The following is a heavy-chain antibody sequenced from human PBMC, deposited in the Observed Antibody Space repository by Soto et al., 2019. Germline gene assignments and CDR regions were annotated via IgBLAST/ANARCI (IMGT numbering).Heavy chain of an antibody. CDR2: ISSSRRDI. Sequence: GGSLRLSCAASGFTSSSYSMNWIRQARGKGLEWVSSISSSRRDIYYADSDKGRSTISRKNAKNSRYLQMNSLRAEDTAMNNFAREDSSYFGYWGQGTLVTVSS. J-gene: IGHJ4*02. D-gene: IGHD6-6*01. V-gene: IGHV3-21*01. CDR1: GFTSSSYS. CDR3: AREDSSYFGY.